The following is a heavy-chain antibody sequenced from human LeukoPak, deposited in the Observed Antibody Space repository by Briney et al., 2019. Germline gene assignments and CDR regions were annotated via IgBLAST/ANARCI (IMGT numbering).Heavy chain of an antibody. V-gene: IGHV3-23*01. CDR1: GFTFSTYA. Sequence: PGGSLILSCAASGFTFSTYAMSWVRQAPGKGLEWVSSISGSGGSTYYADSVKGRFTISRDNSKDTLYLQMNSLRAEDTAVYYCAKKESITMVRGVISPYFDYWGQGTLVTVSS. CDR3: AKKESITMVRGVISPYFDY. D-gene: IGHD3-10*01. CDR2: ISGSGGST. J-gene: IGHJ4*02.